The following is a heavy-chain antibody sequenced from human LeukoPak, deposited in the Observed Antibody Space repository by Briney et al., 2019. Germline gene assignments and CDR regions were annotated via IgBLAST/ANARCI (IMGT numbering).Heavy chain of an antibody. D-gene: IGHD3-3*01. V-gene: IGHV3-48*03. CDR2: ISSSFTT. CDR1: GFTFSSYE. Sequence: GGSLRLSCVASGFTFSSYEMNWVRQAPGKGLEWVSYISSSFTTNYADSVKGRFTISRDNAKNSLYLQMNSLRAEDTAVYYCARGGTFGVDISDYWGQGTLVTVSS. CDR3: ARGGTFGVDISDY. J-gene: IGHJ4*02.